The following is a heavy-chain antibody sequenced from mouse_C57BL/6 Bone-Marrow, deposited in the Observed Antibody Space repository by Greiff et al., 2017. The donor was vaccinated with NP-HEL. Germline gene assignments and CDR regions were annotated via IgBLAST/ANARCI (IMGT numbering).Heavy chain of an antibody. J-gene: IGHJ2*01. CDR2: IYPGSGST. CDR1: GYTFTSYW. Sequence: QVQLQQPGAELVKPGASVKMSCKASGYTFTSYWITWVKQRPGQGLEWIGDIYPGSGSTNYNEKFKSKATLTVDTSSSTAYMQLSSLTSEDSAVYYCARYYGSRGYIDYWGQGTTLTVSS. CDR3: ARYYGSRGYIDY. V-gene: IGHV1-55*01. D-gene: IGHD1-1*01.